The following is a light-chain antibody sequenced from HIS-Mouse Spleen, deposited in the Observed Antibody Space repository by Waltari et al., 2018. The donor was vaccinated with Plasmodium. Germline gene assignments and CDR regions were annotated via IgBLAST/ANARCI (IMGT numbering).Light chain of an antibody. V-gene: IGLV3-25*03. CDR1: ALPKQY. Sequence: SYELTQPPSVSVSPGQTARITCSGDALPKQYAYWYQQKPGQAPVLVIYKDSERPSGIPERFSGSSSGTTVTLTISGVQAEYVADYYCQSAVSSGPPNWVFGGATKLTVL. CDR3: QSAVSSGPPNWV. J-gene: IGLJ3*02. CDR2: KDS.